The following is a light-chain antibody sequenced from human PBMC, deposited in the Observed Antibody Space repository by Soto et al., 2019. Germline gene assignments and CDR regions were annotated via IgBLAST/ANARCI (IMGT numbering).Light chain of an antibody. CDR1: SSDIGTYNL. CDR3: CSYAGSSTLD. J-gene: IGLJ1*01. CDR2: EGI. V-gene: IGLV2-23*01. Sequence: QSVLTQPASVSGSPGQSITISCTGTSSDIGTYNLVSWYQHYPGKAPKLMIYEGIKRPSGVSNRFSGSKSGNTAFLTISGLQAEDEADYYCCSYAGSSTLDFGTGTKVTVL.